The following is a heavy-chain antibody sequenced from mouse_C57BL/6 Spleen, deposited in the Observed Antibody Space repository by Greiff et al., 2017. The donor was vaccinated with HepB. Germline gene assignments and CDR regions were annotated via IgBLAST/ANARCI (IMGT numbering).Heavy chain of an antibody. J-gene: IGHJ2*01. CDR3: ATVPYYYGSSYYFDY. CDR2: ISSGSSTI. D-gene: IGHD1-1*01. Sequence: EVQLVESGGGLVKPGGSLKLSCAASGFTFSDYGMHWVRQAPEKGLEWVAYISSGSSTISYSATVTGRFTISRDNAKNTLFLQMTSLRSEDKAMHYCATVPYYYGSSYYFDYWGQGTTLTVSS. CDR1: GFTFSDYG. V-gene: IGHV5-17*01.